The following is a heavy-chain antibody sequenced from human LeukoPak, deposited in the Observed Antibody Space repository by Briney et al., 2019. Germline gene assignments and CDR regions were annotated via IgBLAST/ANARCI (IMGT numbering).Heavy chain of an antibody. J-gene: IGHJ3*02. CDR3: ARDTSYGDYGPDAFDI. CDR2: ISSSSSTI. Sequence: GGSLRLPCAASGFTFSSYSMNWVRQAPGKGLEWVSYISSSSSTIYYADSVKGRFTISRDNAKNSLYLQMNSLRAEDTAVYYCARDTSYGDYGPDAFDIWGQGTMVTVSS. CDR1: GFTFSSYS. V-gene: IGHV3-48*01. D-gene: IGHD4-17*01.